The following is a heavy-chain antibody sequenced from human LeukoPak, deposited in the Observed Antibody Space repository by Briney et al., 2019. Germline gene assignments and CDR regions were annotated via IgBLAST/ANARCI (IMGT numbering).Heavy chain of an antibody. CDR2: IYYSGNT. CDR1: GGSISSYY. J-gene: IGHJ3*02. Sequence: SETLSLTCTVSGGSISSYYWSWIRQPPGKGLEWIGHIYYSGNTNYNPSLKSRVTISVDRSKNQFSLKLSSVTAADTAVYYCARGGFLLWFGDLHAFDIWGQGTMVTVSS. V-gene: IGHV4-59*12. CDR3: ARGGFLLWFGDLHAFDI. D-gene: IGHD3-10*01.